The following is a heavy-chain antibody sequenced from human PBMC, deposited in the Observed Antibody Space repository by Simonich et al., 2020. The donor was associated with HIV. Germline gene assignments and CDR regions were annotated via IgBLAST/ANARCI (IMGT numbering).Heavy chain of an antibody. V-gene: IGHV4-34*01. Sequence: QVQLQQWGAGLLKPSETLSLTCAVYGGSFSGYYWSWIRQPPGKGLDWIGEINHSGSTNYNPSIKRRVTIAVDTAKNQFSLKLSSVTAADTAVYYCARGYYQRLYYFDYWGQGTLVTVSS. CDR2: INHSGST. D-gene: IGHD1-26*01. CDR1: GGSFSGYY. J-gene: IGHJ4*02. CDR3: ARGYYQRLYYFDY.